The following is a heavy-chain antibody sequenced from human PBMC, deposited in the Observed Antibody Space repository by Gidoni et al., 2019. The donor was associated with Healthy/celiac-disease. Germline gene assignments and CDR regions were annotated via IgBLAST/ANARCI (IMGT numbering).Heavy chain of an antibody. CDR3: ARKGRFIQGNYYYYGMDV. V-gene: IGHV1-69*01. D-gene: IGHD3-16*01. CDR1: GGTFSRYA. Sequence: QVQLVQSGAEVKKPGSSVKVSCKASGGTFSRYAISWVRQAPGQGLEWMGGIIPIFGTANYAQKFQGRVTITADESTSTAYMELSSLRSEDTAVYYCARKGRFIQGNYYYYGMDVWGQGTTVTVSS. CDR2: IIPIFGTA. J-gene: IGHJ6*02.